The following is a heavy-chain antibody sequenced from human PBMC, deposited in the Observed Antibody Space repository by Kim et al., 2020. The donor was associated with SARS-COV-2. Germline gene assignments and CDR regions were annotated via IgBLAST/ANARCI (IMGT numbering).Heavy chain of an antibody. CDR2: INPNSGGT. CDR3: ARALYSGSYPHDY. CDR1: GYTFTGYY. V-gene: IGHV1-2*06. J-gene: IGHJ4*02. Sequence: ASVKVSCKASGYTFTGYYMHWVRQAPGQGLEWMGRINPNSGGTNYAQKFQGRVTMTRDTSISTAYMELSRLRSDDTAVYYCARALYSGSYPHDYWGQGTLVTVSS. D-gene: IGHD1-26*01.